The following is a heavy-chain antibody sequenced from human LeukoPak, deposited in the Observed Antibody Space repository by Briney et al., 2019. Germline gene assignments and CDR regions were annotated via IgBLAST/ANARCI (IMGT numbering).Heavy chain of an antibody. CDR3: ARSLSYAYYYYYMDV. Sequence: GVLRLSCAASGFTFGSYDMHWVRQATGKGLEWVSAIGTAGDTYYPGSVKGRFTISRGNAKNSLYLQMNSLRAGDTAVYYCARSLSYAYYYYYMDVWGKGTTVTVSS. J-gene: IGHJ6*03. CDR1: GFTFGSYD. V-gene: IGHV3-13*01. CDR2: IGTAGDT. D-gene: IGHD2-2*01.